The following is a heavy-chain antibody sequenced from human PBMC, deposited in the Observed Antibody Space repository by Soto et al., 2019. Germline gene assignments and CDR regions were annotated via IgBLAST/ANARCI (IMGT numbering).Heavy chain of an antibody. V-gene: IGHV4-61*01. CDR3: TRGVDFGAADV. Sequence: SETLSLTCTVSGGSVSGGTYYWNWIRQPPGKGLEWIGYIYFSGSTNYNPSLKSRVTMSIDTSKNQFSLKLSSVTAADTAVYFCTRGVDFGAADVSGQGTTVTVS. CDR2: IYFSGST. D-gene: IGHD4-17*01. CDR1: GGSVSGGTYY. J-gene: IGHJ6*02.